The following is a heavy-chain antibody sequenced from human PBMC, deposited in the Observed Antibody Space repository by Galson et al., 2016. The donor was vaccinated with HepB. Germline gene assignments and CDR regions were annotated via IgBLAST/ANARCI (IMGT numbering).Heavy chain of an antibody. CDR3: AREGEGGFDY. Sequence: SLRLSCAASGFTFSSYGMHWVRQAPGKGLEWVAVIWYDGSNKYYADSVKGRFTISRDNAKNSFYLQMNSLRADDTAAYYCAREGEGGFDYWGQGTLVTVSS. CDR2: IWYDGSNK. V-gene: IGHV3-33*01. D-gene: IGHD1-26*01. J-gene: IGHJ4*02. CDR1: GFTFSSYG.